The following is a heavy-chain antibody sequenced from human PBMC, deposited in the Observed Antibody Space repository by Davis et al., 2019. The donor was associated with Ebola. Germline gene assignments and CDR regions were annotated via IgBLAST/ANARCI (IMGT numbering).Heavy chain of an antibody. V-gene: IGHV3-21*01. D-gene: IGHD6-19*01. CDR3: VRVSRNIATGWYRFDAFDI. Sequence: GESLKISCVGSGFPFRAYTLHWVRQAPGTGLAWVACLWSSSVYIYSADSVKGRFTISRDNAKNSLYLQMNSLRAEDTAIYYCVRVSRNIATGWYRFDAFDIWGQGTLVTVSS. CDR1: GFPFRAYT. J-gene: IGHJ3*02. CDR2: LWSSSVYI.